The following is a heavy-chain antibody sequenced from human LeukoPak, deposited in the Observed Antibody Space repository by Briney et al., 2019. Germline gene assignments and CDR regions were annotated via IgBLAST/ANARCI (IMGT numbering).Heavy chain of an antibody. CDR3: ARYRAMALSYYFDY. CDR1: GYTFTGYY. CDR2: INPNSGGT. J-gene: IGHJ4*02. Sequence: ASVKVSCKASGYTFTGYYMHWVRQAPGQGLEWMGWINPNSGGTNYAQKFQGRVTMTRDTSISTAYMELSRLRSDDTAVYYYARYRAMALSYYFDYWGQGTLVTVSS. D-gene: IGHD5-24*01. V-gene: IGHV1-2*02.